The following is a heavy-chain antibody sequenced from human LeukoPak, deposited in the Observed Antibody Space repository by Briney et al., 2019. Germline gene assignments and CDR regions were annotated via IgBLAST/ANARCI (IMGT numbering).Heavy chain of an antibody. J-gene: IGHJ3*01. CDR2: IRKDGSRE. CDR1: GFTLDSYW. D-gene: IGHD1-26*01. V-gene: IGHV3-7*01. Sequence: GGSLRLSCAASGFTLDSYWMTWVRQAPGKGLEWVANIRKDGSRESYVDSVKGRFTVSRDNAKNSLYLQMNSLSAEDTAVYYCARVTSPLYGGTYFDAFDVWGPGTVVTVSS. CDR3: ARVTSPLYGGTYFDAFDV.